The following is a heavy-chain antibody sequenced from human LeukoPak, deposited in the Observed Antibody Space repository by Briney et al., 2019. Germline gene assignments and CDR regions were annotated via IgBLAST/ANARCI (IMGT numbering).Heavy chain of an antibody. V-gene: IGHV3-21*01. D-gene: IGHD3-3*01. CDR2: ISSSSSYI. J-gene: IGHJ6*03. Sequence: PGGSLRLSCAASGFTFSSYSMHWVRQAPGKGLEWVSSISSSSSYIYYADSVKGRFTISRDNAKNSLYLQMNSLRAEDTAVYYCAREGPHYDFWSGYQEYYYYMDVWGKGTTVTVSS. CDR1: GFTFSSYS. CDR3: AREGPHYDFWSGYQEYYYYMDV.